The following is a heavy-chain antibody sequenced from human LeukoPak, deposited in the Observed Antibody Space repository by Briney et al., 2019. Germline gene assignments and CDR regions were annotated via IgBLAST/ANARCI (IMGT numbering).Heavy chain of an antibody. D-gene: IGHD3-3*01. CDR3: ARCPRGFWSGDRSGYFKY. V-gene: IGHV1-18*01. CDR1: GYTFTDYD. J-gene: IGHJ4*02. Sequence: ASVKVSCKASGYTFTDYDISWVRQAPGQGLEWMGWISGFTGKINYVQKFQGRVTMTTDTSTNTAYMELRSLRSDDTAVYYCARCPRGFWSGDRSGYFKYWGQGTLVTVSS. CDR2: ISGFTGKI.